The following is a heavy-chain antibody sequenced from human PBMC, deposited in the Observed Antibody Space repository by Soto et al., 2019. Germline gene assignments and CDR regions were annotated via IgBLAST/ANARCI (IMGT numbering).Heavy chain of an antibody. D-gene: IGHD3-22*01. CDR3: ARVRPSRSGYYFDY. V-gene: IGHV4-30-2*01. J-gene: IGHJ4*02. CDR2: IYHSGST. CDR1: GGSISSGGYS. Sequence: QLQLQESGSGLVKPSQTLSLTCAVSGGSISSGGYSWSWIRQPPGKGLEWIGYIYHSGSTYYNPSLKSRVTISVDRSKNQFSLKLSSVTAAATAVYYCARVRPSRSGYYFDYWGQGTLVTVSS.